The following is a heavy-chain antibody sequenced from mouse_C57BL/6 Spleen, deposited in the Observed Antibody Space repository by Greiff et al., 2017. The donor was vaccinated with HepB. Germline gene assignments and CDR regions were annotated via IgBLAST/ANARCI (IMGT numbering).Heavy chain of an antibody. CDR1: GFNIKDYY. CDR2: IDPEDGDT. V-gene: IGHV14-1*01. CDR3: TTLGLRPNYYAMDY. J-gene: IGHJ4*01. D-gene: IGHD2-2*01. Sequence: VQLKQSGAELVRPGASVKLSCTASGFNIKDYYMHWVKQRPEQGLEWIGRIDPEDGDTEYAPKFQGKATMTADTSSNTAYLQLSSLTSEDTAVYYCTTLGLRPNYYAMDYWGQGTSVTVSS.